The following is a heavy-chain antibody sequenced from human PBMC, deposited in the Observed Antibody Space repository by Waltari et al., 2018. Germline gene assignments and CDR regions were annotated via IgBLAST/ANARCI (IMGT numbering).Heavy chain of an antibody. D-gene: IGHD6-13*01. V-gene: IGHV4-34*01. CDR1: GGSFSGYY. Sequence: QVQLQQWGAGLLTPSETLSLTCAVYGGSFSGYYWSWIRQPPGKGLEWIGEINHSGSTNYNPSLKSRVTISVDTSKNQFSLKLSSVTAADTAVYYCARGPWGILYYFDYWGQGTLVTVSS. CDR2: INHSGST. CDR3: ARGPWGILYYFDY. J-gene: IGHJ4*02.